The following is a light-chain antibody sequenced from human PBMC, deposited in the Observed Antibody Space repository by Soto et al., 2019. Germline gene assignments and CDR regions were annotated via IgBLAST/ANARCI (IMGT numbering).Light chain of an antibody. CDR3: QQYSSYSPYT. J-gene: IGKJ2*01. CDR1: QTVYTW. CDR2: EAS. Sequence: DIQMTQSPSTLSASIGDRVTITCRASQTVYTWLAWYQQKPGTAPKLLLYEASTLHSVVPSRFSGSGSGTEFTLVISRLQPDDLATDYCQQYSSYSPYTFGQGTKVEI. V-gene: IGKV1-5*03.